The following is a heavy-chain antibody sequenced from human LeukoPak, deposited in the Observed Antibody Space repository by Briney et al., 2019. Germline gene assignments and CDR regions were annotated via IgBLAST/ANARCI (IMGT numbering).Heavy chain of an antibody. D-gene: IGHD4-17*01. CDR1: GDFITASY. CDR2: INYSGST. Sequence: SETLSLTCTVSGDFITASYWSWIRQPPGKGLEWIGYINYSGSTNYNPSLKNRVTISVDTSKNQFSLKLSSVTAADTAVYYCARGQASTVRYYYYYMDVWGEGTTVTISS. CDR3: ARGQASTVRYYYYYMDV. V-gene: IGHV4-59*01. J-gene: IGHJ6*03.